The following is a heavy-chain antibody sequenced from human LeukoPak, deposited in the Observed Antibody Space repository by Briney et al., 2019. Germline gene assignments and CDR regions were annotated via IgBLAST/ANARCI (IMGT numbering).Heavy chain of an antibody. CDR3: ARHVKVAGDTSYRWFDP. V-gene: IGHV4-4*09. D-gene: IGHD2-21*02. Sequence: SETLPLTCTVSGGSISDYWWGWIRQPPGKGPEWIAYIHTRGDSNYNPSLRSRVTMSVDTSKNQFSLRLSSVTAADTAVYYCARHVKVAGDTSYRWFDPWGQGTLVTVSS. CDR2: IHTRGDS. J-gene: IGHJ5*02. CDR1: GGSISDYW.